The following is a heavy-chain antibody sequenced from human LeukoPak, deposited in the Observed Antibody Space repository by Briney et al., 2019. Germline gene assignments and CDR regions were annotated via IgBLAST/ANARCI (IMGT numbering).Heavy chain of an antibody. CDR3: ASYFGGDGYYDY. CDR1: GFTFSSYC. J-gene: IGHJ4*02. V-gene: IGHV3-30*04. Sequence: PGGSLRLSCAASGFTFSSYCMHWVRQAPGKGLEWVAVISYDGSNKYYADSVKGRFTIPRDNYKNTLYLQMNSMRAEDTAVYYCASYFGGDGYYDYWGQGTLVTVSS. D-gene: IGHD3-22*01. CDR2: ISYDGSNK.